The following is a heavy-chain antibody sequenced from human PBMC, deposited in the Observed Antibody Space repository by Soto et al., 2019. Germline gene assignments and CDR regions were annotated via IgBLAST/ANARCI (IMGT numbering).Heavy chain of an antibody. CDR1: GGSFSGYY. CDR2: INHSGST. D-gene: IGHD6-19*01. V-gene: IGHV4-34*01. Sequence: QVQLQQWGAGLLKPSETLSLTCAVYGGSFSGYYWSWIRQPPGKGLEWIGEINHSGSTNYNPSLKSRVTISVVTSKNQFSLKLSSVTAADTAVYYCARVRGQWTIFDYWGQGTLVTVSS. J-gene: IGHJ4*02. CDR3: ARVRGQWTIFDY.